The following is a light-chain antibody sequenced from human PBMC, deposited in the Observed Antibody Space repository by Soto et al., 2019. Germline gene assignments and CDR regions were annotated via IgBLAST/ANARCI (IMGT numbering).Light chain of an antibody. CDR3: QQYNNWWT. V-gene: IGKV3-15*01. CDR2: GAS. CDR1: QSVSSN. J-gene: IGKJ1*01. Sequence: EIVVTQSPATLSVSPGERATLSCRASQSVSSNLAWYQQKPGQTPRLLISGASTRATGIPARFSGSGSGTEFTLTISSLQSEDFAVYYCQQYNNWWTFGQGTKVDIK.